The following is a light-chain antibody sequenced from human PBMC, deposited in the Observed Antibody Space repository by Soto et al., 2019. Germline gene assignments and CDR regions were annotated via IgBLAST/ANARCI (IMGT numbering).Light chain of an antibody. CDR2: DAS. V-gene: IGKV1-13*02. J-gene: IGKJ4*01. CDR1: QGIGSA. CDR3: QQFNSFPLT. Sequence: IQMTQYPSSVSASVGDRFTISFRASQGIGSALAWYQQKPGKAPKVLIYDASSLKSGVPSRFSGSGSGTDFTLTISSLQPEDFATYYCQQFNSFPLTFGGGTKVDIK.